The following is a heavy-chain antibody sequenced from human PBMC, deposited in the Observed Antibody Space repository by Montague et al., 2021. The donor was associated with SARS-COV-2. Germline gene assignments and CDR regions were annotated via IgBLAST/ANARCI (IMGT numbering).Heavy chain of an antibody. D-gene: IGHD2/OR15-2a*01. V-gene: IGHV4-61*03. CDR3: ARAYYGVNDAFDI. Sequence: SETLSLTCTVSGGSVNSGSLYWSWIRRPPGKGLEWIGYLYYGGSINYNPSLKSRVTISVDTSKNDFSLKLSSVTAADTAVYFCARAYYGVNDAFDIWGHGIMVTVSS. J-gene: IGHJ3*02. CDR1: GGSVNSGSLY. CDR2: LYYGGSI.